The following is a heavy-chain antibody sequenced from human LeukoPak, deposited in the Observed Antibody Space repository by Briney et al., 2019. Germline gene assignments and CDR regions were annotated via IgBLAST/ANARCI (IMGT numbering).Heavy chain of an antibody. V-gene: IGHV1-2*02. Sequence: ASVKVSCKASGYTFTCYYMHWVRQAPGQGLEWMGWINPNSGGTNYAQKFQGRVTMTRDTSISTAYMELSRLRSDDTAVYYCASHGRGYSSGWPLDAFDIWGQGTMVTVSS. D-gene: IGHD6-19*01. CDR3: ASHGRGYSSGWPLDAFDI. CDR2: INPNSGGT. CDR1: GYTFTCYY. J-gene: IGHJ3*02.